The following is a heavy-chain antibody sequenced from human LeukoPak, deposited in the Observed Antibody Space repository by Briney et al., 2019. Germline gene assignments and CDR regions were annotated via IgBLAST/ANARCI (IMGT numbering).Heavy chain of an antibody. D-gene: IGHD6-6*01. CDR3: ARGGGYGSSPGV. CDR2: ISYSGNT. J-gene: IGHJ6*02. V-gene: IGHV4-59*01. CDR1: GGSISSFY. Sequence: SETLSLTCTVSGGSISSFYWSWIRQPSGKGLEWIGYISYSGNTDYNPSLKSRVTISLDTSRNQFSLKLTSVTAADTAVYYCARGGGYGSSPGVWGQGTTVTVSS.